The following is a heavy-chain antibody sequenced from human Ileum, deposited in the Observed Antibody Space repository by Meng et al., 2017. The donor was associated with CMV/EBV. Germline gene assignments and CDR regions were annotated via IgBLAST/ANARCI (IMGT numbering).Heavy chain of an antibody. Sequence: GLLQESGPGRVKPSETLALTCTVSGGSISSYSWSWIRQPAGKGLEWIGRIYSSVGANYSPSLKSRATMSVDMSKNEVSLKLSAVTAADTAVYYCARGDPDGYCAGGSCYRYWYFDVWGRGTLVTVSS. CDR1: GGSISSYS. CDR3: ARGDPDGYCAGGSCYRYWYFDV. CDR2: IYSSVGA. V-gene: IGHV4-4*07. J-gene: IGHJ2*01. D-gene: IGHD2-15*01.